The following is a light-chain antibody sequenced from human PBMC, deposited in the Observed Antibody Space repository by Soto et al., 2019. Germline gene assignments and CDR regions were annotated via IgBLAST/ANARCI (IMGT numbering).Light chain of an antibody. V-gene: IGKV1-5*03. Sequence: DIHMTQSPSTLSASVVDRVTITCLASQSISSWLAWYQQKPGKAPKLLIYKASSLESGVPSRFSGSGSGTEFTLTISSLQPDDFATYYCQQYNSYSPFITFGQGTRLEIK. CDR2: KAS. CDR3: QQYNSYSPFIT. J-gene: IGKJ5*01. CDR1: QSISSW.